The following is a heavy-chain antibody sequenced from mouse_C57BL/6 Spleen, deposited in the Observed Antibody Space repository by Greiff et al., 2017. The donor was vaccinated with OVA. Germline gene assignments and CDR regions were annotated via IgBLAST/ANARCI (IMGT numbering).Heavy chain of an antibody. J-gene: IGHJ2*01. Sequence: DVLLVQSGGGLVQPGGSMKLSCAASGFTFSDAWMDWVSQSPEQGLEWVAEIRNKANNHATHYAVYVKGRFTISRDDSKSNVYLRMNSLIAEDAVIYYCTRRTSDRFDYWGQGTTLTVSS. CDR2: IRNKANNHAT. CDR3: TRRTSDRFDY. V-gene: IGHV6-6*01. CDR1: GFTFSDAW.